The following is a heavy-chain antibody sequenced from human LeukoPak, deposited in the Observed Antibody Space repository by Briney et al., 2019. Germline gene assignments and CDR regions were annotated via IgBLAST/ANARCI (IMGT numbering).Heavy chain of an antibody. CDR2: ISGSSSII. CDR1: GFILTTYS. CDR3: ARDSMTSSWYSNY. Sequence: GGSLRLSCAASGFILTTYSMNWVRQAPGKGLEWVSYISGSSSIIYYADSVKGRFTISRDNAKNSLYLQMNSLRAEDTAVYYCARDSMTSSWYSNYWGQGTLVTVSS. J-gene: IGHJ4*02. V-gene: IGHV3-48*01. D-gene: IGHD6-13*01.